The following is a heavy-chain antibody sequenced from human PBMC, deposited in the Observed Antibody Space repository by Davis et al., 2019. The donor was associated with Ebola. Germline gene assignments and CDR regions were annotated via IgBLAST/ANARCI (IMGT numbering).Heavy chain of an antibody. CDR1: GYTFTTYG. J-gene: IGHJ4*02. V-gene: IGHV1-18*01. CDR2: ISAYNGNT. Sequence: AASVKVSCKASGYTFTTYGISWVRQAPGQGLEWMGWISAYNGNTNYAQKLQGRVTMTTDTSTSTAYMELRSLRSDDTAVYYCAASAGTVGKFDFWGQGTVVTVSA. CDR3: AASAGTVGKFDF. D-gene: IGHD1-14*01.